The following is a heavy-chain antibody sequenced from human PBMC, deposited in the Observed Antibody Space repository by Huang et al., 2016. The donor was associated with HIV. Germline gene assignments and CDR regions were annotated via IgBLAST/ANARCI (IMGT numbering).Heavy chain of an antibody. D-gene: IGHD1-7*01. V-gene: IGHV3-7*01. CDR3: ATKTAAMDI. J-gene: IGHJ6*02. Sequence: VESGGRLVQPGGSIRLSCVGSTFTFGAYWMSWGRQCPGKGLEWVANIKQDESEKYYVESVKGRFNISRDNAKKVLFLEMNNVRVEDTATYYCATKTAAMDIWGQGTTVTVS. CDR2: IKQDESEK. CDR1: TFTFGAYW.